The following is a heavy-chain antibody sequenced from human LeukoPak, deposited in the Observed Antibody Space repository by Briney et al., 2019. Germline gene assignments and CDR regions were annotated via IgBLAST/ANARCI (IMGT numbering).Heavy chain of an antibody. Sequence: GGSLRLSCAASGFTFSSYAMHWVRQAPGKGLEWVAVISYDGSNKYYADSVKGRFTISRDNSKNTLYLQMNSLRAEDTAVYYCARVSSYYDFWSGYYRGPRGAFDIWGQGTMVTVSS. D-gene: IGHD3-3*01. CDR1: GFTFSSYA. V-gene: IGHV3-30-3*01. J-gene: IGHJ3*02. CDR3: ARVSSYYDFWSGYYRGPRGAFDI. CDR2: ISYDGSNK.